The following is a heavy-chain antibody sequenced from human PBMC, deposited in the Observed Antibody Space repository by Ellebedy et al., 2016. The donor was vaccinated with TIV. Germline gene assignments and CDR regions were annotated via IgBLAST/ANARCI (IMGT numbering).Heavy chain of an antibody. V-gene: IGHV4-30-4*01. D-gene: IGHD3-10*01. CDR1: GGSISSGDYY. CDR3: ARGPPNYYGSGSYFTLGYYYGMDV. CDR2: IYYSGST. Sequence: SETLSLXCTVSGGSISSGDYYWSWIRQPPGKGLEWIGYIYYSGSTYYNPSLKSRVTISVDTSKNQFSLKLSSVTAADTAVYYCARGPPNYYGSGSYFTLGYYYGMDVWGQGTTVTVSS. J-gene: IGHJ6*02.